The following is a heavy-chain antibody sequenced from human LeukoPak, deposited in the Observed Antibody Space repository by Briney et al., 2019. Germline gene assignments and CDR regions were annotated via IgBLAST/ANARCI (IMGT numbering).Heavy chain of an antibody. J-gene: IGHJ4*02. Sequence: GGSLRLSCAASGFTFSSYEMNWVRQAPGKGLEWVSYISSSSSTIYYADSVKGRFTISRDNAKNSLYLQMNSLRAEDTAVYYCARNHGITGTTIYPLWGQGTLVTVSS. CDR1: GFTFSSYE. V-gene: IGHV3-48*03. CDR2: ISSSSSTI. D-gene: IGHD1-7*01. CDR3: ARNHGITGTTIYPL.